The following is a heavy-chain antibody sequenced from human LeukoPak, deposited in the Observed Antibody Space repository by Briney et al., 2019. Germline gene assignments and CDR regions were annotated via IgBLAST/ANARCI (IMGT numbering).Heavy chain of an antibody. V-gene: IGHV1-2*02. J-gene: IGHJ5*02. CDR1: GYTFTSYG. CDR2: INPNSSYT. D-gene: IGHD1-26*01. CDR3: ARGSYEGCDP. Sequence: EASVKVSCKASGYTFTSYGINWVRQAPGQGLEWMGWINPNSSYTNYAQKFQGRVTITRDTSISTAYLELSRLRSDDTAVYYCARGSYEGCDPWGEGTLDTVSS.